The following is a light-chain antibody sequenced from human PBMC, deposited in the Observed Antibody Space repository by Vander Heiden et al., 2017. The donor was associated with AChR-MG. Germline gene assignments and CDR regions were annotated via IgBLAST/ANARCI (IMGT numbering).Light chain of an antibody. J-gene: IGLJ2*01. CDR3: QSYDSSLTGSVV. CDR2: GNS. CDR1: SSNIEAGYE. Sequence: QSVLTQPPSVSGPPGQRVTMSCTGSSSNIEAGYEVHWYQQLPGTAPKLLIYGNSNRPSGVPDRFSGSKSGTSASLAITGLQAEDEADYYCQSYDSSLTGSVVFGGGTKLTVL. V-gene: IGLV1-40*01.